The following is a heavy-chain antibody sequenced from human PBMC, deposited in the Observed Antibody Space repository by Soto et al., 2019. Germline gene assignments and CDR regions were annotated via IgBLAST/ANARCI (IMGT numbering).Heavy chain of an antibody. CDR1: GFTFSGHT. J-gene: IGHJ4*02. CDR2: VSSSSSYI. Sequence: EVQLVESGGGLVKPGGSLRLSCAASGFTFSGHTINWVRQAPGKGLEWVYSVSSSSSYIYYADSVKGRFTVSRDNAEKSLYLQMNSLRSEVTAMDYCARCMGFDGSGYAFFDSWGQGTLVTVSS. CDR3: ARCMGFDGSGYAFFDS. D-gene: IGHD3-10*01. V-gene: IGHV3-21*01.